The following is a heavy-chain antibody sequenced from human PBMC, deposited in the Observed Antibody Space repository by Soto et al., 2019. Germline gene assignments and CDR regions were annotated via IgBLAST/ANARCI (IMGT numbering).Heavy chain of an antibody. CDR1: SGSISSDY. Sequence: PSETLSLTCTVSSGSISSDYWSWIRQPPGKGLEWIGYIDYSGSTNYNPSLQSRVTILVDTSKNQFSLKLSSVTAADTAVYYCARYYYGSGSYPTSADYWGQGSLVTVSS. V-gene: IGHV4-59*08. CDR2: IDYSGST. CDR3: ARYYYGSGSYPTSADY. J-gene: IGHJ4*02. D-gene: IGHD3-10*01.